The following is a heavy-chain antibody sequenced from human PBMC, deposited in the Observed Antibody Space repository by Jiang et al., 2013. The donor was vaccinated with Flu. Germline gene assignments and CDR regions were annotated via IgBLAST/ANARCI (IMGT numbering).Heavy chain of an antibody. V-gene: IGHV3-30*02. Sequence: VQLLESGGGVVQPGGSLRLSCAASGFSFSLYGMHWVRQAPGKGLEWVSSLWHDGSNKFYADSVRDRFTISRDNSRNTLYLEMNSLRPEDTAVYYCATLRGSSYDTYLADYWGQGTLVTVSS. J-gene: IGHJ4*02. CDR1: GFSFSLYG. CDR3: ATLRGSSYDTYLADY. D-gene: IGHD3-16*01. CDR2: LWHDGSNK.